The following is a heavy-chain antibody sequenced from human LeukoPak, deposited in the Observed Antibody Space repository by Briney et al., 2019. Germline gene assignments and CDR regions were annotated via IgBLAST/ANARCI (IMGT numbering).Heavy chain of an antibody. V-gene: IGHV4-59*01. J-gene: IGHJ4*02. CDR3: ARGGSRHYFDY. CDR2: IYYSGST. CDR1: GGSISSYY. D-gene: IGHD2-15*01. Sequence: SETLSLTCTVSGGSISSYYWSWIRQPPGKGLEWIGYIYYSGSTNYNPSLKSRVTISVDTSKNQFSLKLSSVTAADTAVYYCARGGSRHYFDYWGQGTLVTVPS.